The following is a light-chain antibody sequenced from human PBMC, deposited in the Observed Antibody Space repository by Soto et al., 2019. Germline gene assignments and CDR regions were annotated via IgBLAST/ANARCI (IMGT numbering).Light chain of an antibody. CDR1: FSNIGSNY. Sequence: QSVLTQPPSASGTPGQRVTISCSGRFSNIGSNYVYWYQQLPGTAPKLLIFTNDQRTSGVPGRFSGSKSGTSASLAISGLRSEYEADYYCAVWDDSLRGWVFGGGTKLTVL. V-gene: IGLV1-47*02. J-gene: IGLJ3*02. CDR3: AVWDDSLRGWV. CDR2: TND.